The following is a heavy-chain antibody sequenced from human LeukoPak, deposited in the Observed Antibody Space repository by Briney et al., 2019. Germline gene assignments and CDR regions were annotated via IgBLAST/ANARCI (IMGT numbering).Heavy chain of an antibody. CDR3: ARGGIQLWPRTPFDY. CDR2: ISSSGSTI. CDR1: GFTFSSYA. J-gene: IGHJ4*02. Sequence: QSGGSLRLSCAASGFTFSSYAMSWVRQAPGKGLEWVSYISSSGSTIYYADSVKGRFTISRDNAKNSLYLQMNSLRAEDTAVYYCARGGIQLWPRTPFDYWGQGTPVTVSS. D-gene: IGHD5-18*01. V-gene: IGHV3-48*04.